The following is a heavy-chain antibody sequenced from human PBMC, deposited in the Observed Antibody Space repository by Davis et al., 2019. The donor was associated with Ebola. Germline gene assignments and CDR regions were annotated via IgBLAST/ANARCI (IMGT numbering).Heavy chain of an antibody. CDR3: TTAQTDSSGWLTY. CDR2: INPDGSFT. Sequence: PGGSLRLSCAASGFTFSSYWMHWVRQAPGKGLVWVSHINPDGSFTDYADSVKGRFSISRDSTSNTLYLQMNSLKTEDTAVYYCTTAQTDSSGWLTYWGQGTLVTVSS. D-gene: IGHD6-19*01. J-gene: IGHJ4*02. CDR1: GFTFSSYW. V-gene: IGHV3-74*01.